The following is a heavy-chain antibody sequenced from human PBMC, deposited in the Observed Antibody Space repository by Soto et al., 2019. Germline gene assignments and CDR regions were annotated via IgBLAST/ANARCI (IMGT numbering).Heavy chain of an antibody. Sequence: QVQLQESGPGLVKPSQTLSLSCTVSGGSVNSGGYYWSWIRQVPGKCLEWIGHVYFSGHTYYHPSLKSRVAISRETPENQFSLKLRSVTAADTAVYYCAGGDAWAMIFAHWGHGTPVTVSS. J-gene: IGHJ4*01. CDR1: GGSVNSGGYY. V-gene: IGHV4-31*03. CDR3: AGGDAWAMIFAH. CDR2: VYFSGHT. D-gene: IGHD3-16*01.